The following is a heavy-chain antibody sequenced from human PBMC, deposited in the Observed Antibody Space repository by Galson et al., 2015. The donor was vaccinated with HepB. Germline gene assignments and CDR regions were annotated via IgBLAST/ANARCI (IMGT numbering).Heavy chain of an antibody. CDR2: ISYDGSNK. D-gene: IGHD3-10*01. CDR3: ARGWGIWFGLTSPMDV. V-gene: IGHV3-30-3*01. J-gene: IGHJ6*03. Sequence: SLRLSCAASGFTLSSYAMHWVRQAPGKGLEWVAVISYDGSNKYYADSVKGRFTISRDNSKNTLYLQMNSLRAEDTAVYYCARGWGIWFGLTSPMDVWGKGTTVTVSS. CDR1: GFTLSSYA.